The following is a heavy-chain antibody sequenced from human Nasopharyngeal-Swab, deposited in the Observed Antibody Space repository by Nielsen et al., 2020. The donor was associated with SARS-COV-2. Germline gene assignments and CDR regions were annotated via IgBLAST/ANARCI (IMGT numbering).Heavy chain of an antibody. J-gene: IGHJ5*02. V-gene: IGHV1-8*02. CDR2: KNPKRGDV. CDR1: GYIFIGYY. Sequence: ASVKVSCKASGYIFIGYYMHWVRQATGHGLEWMGWKNPKRGDVGYAQKFQGRVTMTRNPYTTTAYMELSSLRHEDTAVYYCARGAFGLGHSWFDPWGQGTLVTVSS. CDR3: ARGAFGLGHSWFDP. D-gene: IGHD3-16*01.